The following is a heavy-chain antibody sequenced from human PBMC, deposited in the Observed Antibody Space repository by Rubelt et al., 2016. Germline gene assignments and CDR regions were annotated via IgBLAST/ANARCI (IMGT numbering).Heavy chain of an antibody. CDR2: INPSVGST. CDR1: GYTFTSYY. V-gene: IGHV1-46*01. Sequence: QVQLVQSGAEVKKPGASVKVSCKASGYTFTSYYMHWVRQAPGQGLEWMGIINPSVGSTSYAKKFQGRVTMTRDTSTSTVYMELSSLRSEDTAVYYCARTKTVEMATIPLAYWGQGTLVTVSS. J-gene: IGHJ4*02. D-gene: IGHD5-24*01. CDR3: ARTKTVEMATIPLAY.